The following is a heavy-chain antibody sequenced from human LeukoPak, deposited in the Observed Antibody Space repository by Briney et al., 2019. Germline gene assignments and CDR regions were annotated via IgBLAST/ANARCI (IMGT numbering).Heavy chain of an antibody. J-gene: IGHJ6*03. V-gene: IGHV3-48*01. CDR2: IISSSNTI. CDR1: GFTFSTSG. CDR3: AREEKMEEGYYYYMDV. D-gene: IGHD5-24*01. Sequence: GGSLRLSCAASGFTFSTSGMNWVRQAPGKGLEWVSYIISSSNTIYYADSVKGRFTISRDNSKNSLYLQMNSLKAGDTAVYYCAREEKMEEGYYYYMDVWGKGTTVTVSS.